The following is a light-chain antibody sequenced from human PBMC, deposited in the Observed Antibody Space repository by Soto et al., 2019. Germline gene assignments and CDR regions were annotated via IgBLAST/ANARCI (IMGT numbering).Light chain of an antibody. CDR1: QRVSGW. V-gene: IGKV1-5*01. CDR2: DAS. J-gene: IGKJ5*01. Sequence: DIQMTQSPSTRSASVGDRVVITCRSSQRVSGWLAWYQQKPGEAPKLLIYDASAMPRGVPSRFSGSGSGTKITLTNPSLHPDDFATYYCQPSNTYISVGQGTRLEIK. CDR3: QPSNTYIS.